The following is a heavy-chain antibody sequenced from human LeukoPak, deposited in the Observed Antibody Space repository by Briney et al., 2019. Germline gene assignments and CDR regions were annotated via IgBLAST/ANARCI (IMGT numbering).Heavy chain of an antibody. CDR2: IRSKAYGGTT. D-gene: IGHD1-26*01. Sequence: GGSLRLSCTASGFTFGDFALSWVRQAPGKGLEWVGLIRSKAYGGTTEYAASVKGRFTISRDDSKSIASLQMNSLKTEDTAVYYCTRVPGGSYYRLDIWGQGTMVTVSS. CDR3: TRVPGGSYYRLDI. CDR1: GFTFGDFA. J-gene: IGHJ3*02. V-gene: IGHV3-49*04.